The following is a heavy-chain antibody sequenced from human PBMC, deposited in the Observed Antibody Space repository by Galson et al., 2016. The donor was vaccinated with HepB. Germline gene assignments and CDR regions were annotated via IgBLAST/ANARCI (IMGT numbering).Heavy chain of an antibody. CDR2: IYSAGIT. CDR3: ARESRQHFYGLDV. J-gene: IGHJ6*02. V-gene: IGHV3-66*01. D-gene: IGHD2/OR15-2a*01. Sequence: SLRLSCAASGFTVSDKYITWVRQAPGKGLEWVSIIYSAGITNYADSVKGRFTISRDNAKNTLYLQMSSPRADDTALYYCARESRQHFYGLDVWGQGTTVIVSS. CDR1: GFTVSDKY.